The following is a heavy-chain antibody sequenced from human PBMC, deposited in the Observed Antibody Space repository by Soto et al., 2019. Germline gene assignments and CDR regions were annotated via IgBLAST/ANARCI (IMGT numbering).Heavy chain of an antibody. Sequence: PSETLSLTCTVSGGSISSGGYYWSWIRQHPGKGLEWIGYIYYSGSTYYNPSLKSRVTISVDTSKNQFSLKLSSVTAADTAVYYCARDNASGDYVWGSYRPYGMDVWGQGTTGTVS. CDR3: ARDNASGDYVWGSYRPYGMDV. D-gene: IGHD3-16*02. CDR1: GGSISSGGYY. V-gene: IGHV4-31*03. J-gene: IGHJ6*02. CDR2: IYYSGST.